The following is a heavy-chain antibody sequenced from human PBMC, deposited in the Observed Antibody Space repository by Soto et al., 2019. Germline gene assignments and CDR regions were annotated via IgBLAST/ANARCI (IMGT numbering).Heavy chain of an antibody. CDR1: GFTFSNYK. V-gene: IGHV3-21*01. CDR2: ISGSSTYI. D-gene: IGHD1-1*01. CDR3: AREELPPGTSFNSWFDP. J-gene: IGHJ5*02. Sequence: GGSLRLSCVGSGFTFSNYKMNWVRQAPGQGLEWVSSISGSSTYIYYADSVRGRFTISRDNAKNSVHLQMNSLRVEDTAVYFCAREELPPGTSFNSWFDPWGQGTLV.